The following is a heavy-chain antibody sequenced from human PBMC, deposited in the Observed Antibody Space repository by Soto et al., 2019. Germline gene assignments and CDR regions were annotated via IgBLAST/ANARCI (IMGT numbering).Heavy chain of an antibody. CDR2: VSGSSSYI. V-gene: IGHV3-21*06. CDR3: ARDLRGHYGP. CDR1: GFNFRNFN. Sequence: GGSLRLSCEGSGFNFRNFNMIWVRQAPGKGLEWVSSVSGSSSYIYYADSVKGRFTVSRDNANNLVFLQMNGLRPEDTAMYYCARDLRGHYGPWGQGTMVTVS. J-gene: IGHJ3*01. D-gene: IGHD4-17*01.